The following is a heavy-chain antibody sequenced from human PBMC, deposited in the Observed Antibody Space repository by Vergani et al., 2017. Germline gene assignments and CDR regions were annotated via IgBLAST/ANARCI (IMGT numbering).Heavy chain of an antibody. V-gene: IGHV3-74*03. D-gene: IGHD5-24*01. CDR3: ARARCIETCYMANWFDS. CDR2: IKRDGSST. J-gene: IGHJ5*01. CDR1: GFSFNSYW. Sequence: DVHLAESGGGFFQPGGSLRLSCSASGFSFNSYWMHWVRQAPGKGLLWVSRIKRDGSSTAYADSVKGRFTISRDNAQNTLYLQMNSLRVEDTGVYYCARARCIETCYMANWFDSWGQGTLVTVSS.